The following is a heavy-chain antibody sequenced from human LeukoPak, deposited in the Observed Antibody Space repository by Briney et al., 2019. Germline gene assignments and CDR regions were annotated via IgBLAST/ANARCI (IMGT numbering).Heavy chain of an antibody. Sequence: GRSLRPSSAASGFSFSSYSMNWVRQAPGKGLGWVSSISTISSYISYADSVKGRFTISRDNAKNSLYLQMNSLRAEDTAVYYCARVGTVVVPAASYYYYGMDVWGKGATVTVSS. V-gene: IGHV3-21*01. J-gene: IGHJ6*04. D-gene: IGHD2-2*01. CDR1: GFSFSSYS. CDR2: ISTISSYI. CDR3: ARVGTVVVPAASYYYYGMDV.